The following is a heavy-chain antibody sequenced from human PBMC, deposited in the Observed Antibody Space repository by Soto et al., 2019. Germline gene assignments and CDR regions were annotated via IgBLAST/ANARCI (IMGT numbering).Heavy chain of an antibody. V-gene: IGHV5-51*07. D-gene: IGHD3-3*01. CDR1: GYSFTSYW. CDR3: SRRLLGGRGSTYYDFWSGHNFMDV. J-gene: IGHJ6*02. Sequence: GESLKISCKGSGYSFTSYWIGWVHQMPGKGLEWMGIIYPGDSDTRYSPSFQGQVTISADKSISTAYLQWSSLKASDTAIYYCSRRLLGGRGSTYYDFWSGHNFMDVWGQGTTVTVSS. CDR2: IYPGDSDT.